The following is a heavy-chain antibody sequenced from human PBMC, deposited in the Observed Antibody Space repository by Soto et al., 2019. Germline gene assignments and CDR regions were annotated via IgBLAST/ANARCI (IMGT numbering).Heavy chain of an antibody. CDR3: ARRERYYGSPGWFDP. Sequence: SETLFLTRNVSGVSLSGYXWSWIRQPALNGLEWIGTVYYNENTYYNPSMRSRVAISVDTAKNQFSLNLRSVTAADTAVYFCARRERYYGSPGWFDPWGQGTLVTVSS. CDR1: GVSLSGYX. D-gene: IGHD3-10*01. V-gene: IGHV4-59*04. J-gene: IGHJ5*01. CDR2: VYYNENT.